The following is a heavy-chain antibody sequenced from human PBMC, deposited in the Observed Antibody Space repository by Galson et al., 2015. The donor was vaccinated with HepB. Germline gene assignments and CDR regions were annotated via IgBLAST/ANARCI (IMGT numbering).Heavy chain of an antibody. CDR3: ARGRQWLVRVSGDAFDI. V-gene: IGHV4-34*01. Sequence: ETLSLTCDVYGGSFSGYYWSWIRQPPGKGLEWIGEINHSGSTNYNPSLKSRVTISVDTSKNQFSLKLSSVTAADTAVYYCARGRQWLVRVSGDAFDIWGQGTMVTVSS. CDR2: INHSGST. CDR1: GGSFSGYY. J-gene: IGHJ3*02. D-gene: IGHD6-19*01.